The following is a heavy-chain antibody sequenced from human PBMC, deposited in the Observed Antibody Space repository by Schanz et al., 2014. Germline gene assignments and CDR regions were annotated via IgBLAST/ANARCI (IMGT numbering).Heavy chain of an antibody. V-gene: IGHV1-18*01. D-gene: IGHD3-9*01. CDR1: GYTFSSYG. J-gene: IGHJ6*02. CDR3: ARVQDDILTGSEYYYGMDV. Sequence: QVQLVQSGAEVKKPGASVKVSCKASGYTFSSYGITWVRQAPGQGLEWMGWINGYNGHTLYAQKVQGRVTMTTDTSTSTAYMELRSLRSDDTAVYYCARVQDDILTGSEYYYGMDVWGQGTTVTVSS. CDR2: INGYNGHT.